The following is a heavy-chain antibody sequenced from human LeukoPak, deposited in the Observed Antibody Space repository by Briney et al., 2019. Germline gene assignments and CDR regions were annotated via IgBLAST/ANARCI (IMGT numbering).Heavy chain of an antibody. V-gene: IGHV3-7*03. CDR2: IKEDGSEK. CDR1: GFTFSSYW. CDR3: AKDRQQWLRGVFDI. D-gene: IGHD6-19*01. Sequence: GGSLRLSCAASGFTFSSYWMNWVRQAPGKGLEWVANIKEDGSEKYYVDSEKGRFTISRDNAKNSLYLQMNSLRAEDTAVYYCAKDRQQWLRGVFDIWGQGTMVTVSS. J-gene: IGHJ3*02.